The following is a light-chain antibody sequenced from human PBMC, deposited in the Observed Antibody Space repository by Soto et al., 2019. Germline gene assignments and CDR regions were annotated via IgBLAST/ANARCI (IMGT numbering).Light chain of an antibody. CDR2: GAS. V-gene: IGKV3-20*01. CDR1: QGVSSGY. Sequence: EIVLTQSPGTLSLSPGQRSTLSCRASQGVSSGYLAWYQQKPGQAPRLLIYGASSRATGIPDRFSGSGSATDFTLTISRLETEDFAVYYCQQYGSSPTITFGQGTRLEIK. CDR3: QQYGSSPTIT. J-gene: IGKJ5*01.